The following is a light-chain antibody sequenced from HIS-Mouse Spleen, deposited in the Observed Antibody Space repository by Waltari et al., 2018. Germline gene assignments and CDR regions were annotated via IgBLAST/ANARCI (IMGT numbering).Light chain of an antibody. CDR1: SSDVGRYHY. CDR3: SSYTSSSTF. Sequence: QSALTQPASVSGSPGQSITIPCTGTSSDVGRYHYVSWYQQHPGKAPKLMIYEVSNRPSEVSNRFSGSKSGNTASLTISGLQAEDEADYYCSSYTSSSTFFGTGTKVTVL. V-gene: IGLV2-14*01. CDR2: EVS. J-gene: IGLJ1*01.